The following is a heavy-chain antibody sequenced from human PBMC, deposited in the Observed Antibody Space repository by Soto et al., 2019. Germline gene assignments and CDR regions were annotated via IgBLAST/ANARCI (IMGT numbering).Heavy chain of an antibody. Sequence: SKDWNVIRQSPSRVLEWLGRTFYRSKWYNYYAVSVKSRITINPDTSKNQFSLQLNSVTPEDTAVYYCARDSSACYDAALGFDSWAPGSLVT. CDR1: SKD. D-gene: IGHD6-13*01. J-gene: IGHJ5*01. V-gene: IGHV6-1*01. CDR3: ARDSSACYDAALGFDS. CDR2: TFYRSKWYN.